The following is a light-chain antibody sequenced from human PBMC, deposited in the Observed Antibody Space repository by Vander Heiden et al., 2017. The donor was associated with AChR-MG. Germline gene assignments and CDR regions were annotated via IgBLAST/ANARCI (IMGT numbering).Light chain of an antibody. CDR3: QQSYSNLLI. Sequence: DIQMTQSPSSLSASVGDRVTITCRASQSISSYLNWYQQKPGKAPKLLIYAASSLQSGVPSRFSGSGSGTDFTLTISSLQPEDFATYYCQQSYSNLLIVGGGTKVEIK. CDR1: QSISSY. J-gene: IGKJ4*01. V-gene: IGKV1-39*01. CDR2: AAS.